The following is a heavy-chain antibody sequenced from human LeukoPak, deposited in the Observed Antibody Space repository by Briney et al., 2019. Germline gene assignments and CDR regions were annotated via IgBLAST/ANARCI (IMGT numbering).Heavy chain of an antibody. CDR3: ARGERRIQPWFKSVYYYGMDV. J-gene: IGHJ6*02. CDR1: GGSLSGYY. Sequence: SETLSLTCAVYGGSLSGYYWSWIRQPPGKGLEWIGEINHSGSTNYNPSLKSRVTISVDTSKNQFSLKLSSVTAADTAVYYCARGERRIQPWFKSVYYYGMDVWGQGTTVTVSS. V-gene: IGHV4-34*01. D-gene: IGHD5-18*01. CDR2: INHSGST.